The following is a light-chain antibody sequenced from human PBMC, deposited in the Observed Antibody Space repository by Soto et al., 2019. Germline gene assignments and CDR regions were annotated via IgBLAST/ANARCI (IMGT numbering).Light chain of an antibody. Sequence: EIGLTQSPGTLSLSRGERATLSCRASQSVSSSYLAWYQQNTGQAPRLLIYGASSRATGIPDRFSRSGSGTDFTLTISRLEPEDLAVYYCKQYGSSPPYTFGQGTTLEIK. CDR3: KQYGSSPPYT. CDR1: QSVSSSY. V-gene: IGKV3-20*01. J-gene: IGKJ2*01. CDR2: GAS.